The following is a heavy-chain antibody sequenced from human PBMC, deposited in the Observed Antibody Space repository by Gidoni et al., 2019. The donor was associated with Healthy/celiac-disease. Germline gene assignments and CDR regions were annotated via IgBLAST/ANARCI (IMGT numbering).Heavy chain of an antibody. CDR3: ARDGAPYLSYYFDP. CDR2: ISSSSSYI. J-gene: IGHJ5*02. V-gene: IGHV3-21*01. CDR1: GFPFSSYS. Sequence: EVQLVESGGGLVTPGGSLRLSCAASGFPFSSYSMNWVRQAPGKGLEWVSSISSSSSYIYYSDSVKGRFTISRDNAKNSLYLQRNSLRAEDTAVYYCARDGAPYLSYYFDPWGQGTLVTVSS. D-gene: IGHD3-22*01.